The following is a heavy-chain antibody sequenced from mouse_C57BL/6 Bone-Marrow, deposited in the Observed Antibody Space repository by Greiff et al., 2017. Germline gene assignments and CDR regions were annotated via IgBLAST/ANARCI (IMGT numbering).Heavy chain of an antibody. J-gene: IGHJ3*01. CDR3: AREGDGYYAWFAY. Sequence: QVQLQQPGAELVRPGSSVKLSCKASGYTFTSYWMHWVKQRPIQGLEWIGNIDPSGSETTYHQTFKDKATLTVDQSSSTAYMRLSSLTSEDSAFYYCAREGDGYYAWFAYWGQGTLVTVSA. D-gene: IGHD2-3*01. V-gene: IGHV1-52*01. CDR1: GYTFTSYW. CDR2: IDPSGSET.